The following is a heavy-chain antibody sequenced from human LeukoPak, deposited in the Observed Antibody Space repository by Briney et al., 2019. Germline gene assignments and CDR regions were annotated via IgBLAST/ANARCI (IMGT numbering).Heavy chain of an antibody. D-gene: IGHD3-10*01. CDR3: ARAAGITMVRGVNYYYYYYMDV. Sequence: ASVKVSCKASGYTFTTYDIGWVRQAPGQGLEWMGSISTYHGNTNYAQKFQGRVTLTTETPTSIASLELRSLRSDDTAVYYCARAAGITMVRGVNYYYYYYMDVWGKGTTVTVSS. V-gene: IGHV1-18*01. J-gene: IGHJ6*03. CDR2: ISTYHGNT. CDR1: GYTFTTYD.